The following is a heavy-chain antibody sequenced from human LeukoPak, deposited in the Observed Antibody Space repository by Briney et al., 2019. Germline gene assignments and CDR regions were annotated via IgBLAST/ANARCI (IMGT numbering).Heavy chain of an antibody. D-gene: IGHD1-26*01. V-gene: IGHV4-28*01. CDR2: IYHSESTFT. J-gene: IGHJ4*02. CDR3: ARWNSGTYSSDF. Sequence: SDTLSLTCGVSGYSISTRNWWGWIRQSPGKGLEWIGHIYHSESTFTYYNPSLKSRLTMSVDTTKNQFSLRLTSVTAADTAVYYCARWNSGTYSSDFWGQGTLVTVSS. CDR1: GYSISTRNW.